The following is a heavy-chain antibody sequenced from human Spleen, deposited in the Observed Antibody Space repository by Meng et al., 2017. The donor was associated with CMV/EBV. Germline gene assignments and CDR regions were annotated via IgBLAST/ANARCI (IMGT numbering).Heavy chain of an antibody. CDR3: AREGYYYDSGAYYGH. V-gene: IGHV3-21*01. CDR1: WFCCSSYV. Sequence: SWFCCSSYVMNWVRQAPGKGLEWVSSISSSSSYISCADSVKGRFTISRDNAKNSLYLQMNSLRADDTAVYYCAREGYYYDSGAYYGHWGQGTLVTVSS. CDR2: ISSSSSYI. J-gene: IGHJ4*02. D-gene: IGHD3-22*01.